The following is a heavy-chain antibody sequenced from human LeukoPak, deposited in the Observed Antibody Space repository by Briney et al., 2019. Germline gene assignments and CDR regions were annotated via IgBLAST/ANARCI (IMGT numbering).Heavy chain of an antibody. Sequence: GGSLRLSCAASGFTFSNYAMSWVRQAPGKGLEWVSGFSGSGRNTYYADSVKGRFTISRDNSENTLYLQMNSLRAEDTAVYYCARLPGAFDIWGQGTMVTVSS. V-gene: IGHV3-23*01. CDR1: GFTFSNYA. J-gene: IGHJ3*02. D-gene: IGHD2-21*01. CDR3: ARLPGAFDI. CDR2: FSGSGRNT.